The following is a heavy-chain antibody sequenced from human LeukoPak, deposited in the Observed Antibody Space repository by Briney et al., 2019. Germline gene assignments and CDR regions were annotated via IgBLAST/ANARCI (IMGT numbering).Heavy chain of an antibody. D-gene: IGHD3-22*01. J-gene: IGHJ6*02. CDR1: GFTFSSYA. Sequence: GGSLRLSCAASGFTFSSYAMSWVRQAPGKGLEWVSAISGSGGSTYYADSVKGRFTISRDNSKNTLYLQMNSLRAEDTAVYYCVKSDDSSGHYPYYYYGMDVWGQGTTVTVSS. CDR3: VKSDDSSGHYPYYYYGMDV. V-gene: IGHV3-23*01. CDR2: ISGSGGST.